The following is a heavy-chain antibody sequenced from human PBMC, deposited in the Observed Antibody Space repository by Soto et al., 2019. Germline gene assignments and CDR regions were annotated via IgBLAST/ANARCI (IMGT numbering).Heavy chain of an antibody. V-gene: IGHV5-51*01. Sequence: GASLKISCKGSGYSFTSYWIGWVRQMPGKGLEWMGIIYPGDSDTRYSPSFQGQVTISADKSISTAYLQWSSLKASDTAMYYCARVGRVGGYNYNYYYYGMDVWGQGTTVTVSS. CDR3: ARVGRVGGYNYNYYYYGMDV. CDR2: IYPGDSDT. D-gene: IGHD5-12*01. J-gene: IGHJ6*02. CDR1: GYSFTSYW.